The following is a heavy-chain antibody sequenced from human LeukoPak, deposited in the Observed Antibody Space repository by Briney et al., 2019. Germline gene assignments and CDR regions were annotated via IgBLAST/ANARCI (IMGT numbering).Heavy chain of an antibody. CDR2: SGSGGST. CDR3: AKDFWSGYYPNY. CDR1: GYTFSSYA. V-gene: IGHV3-23*01. J-gene: IGHJ4*02. Sequence: ASVKVSCKASGYTFSSYAMSWVRQAPGKGLEWVSGSGSGGSTYYADSVKGRFTISRDNSKNTLYLQMNSLRAEDTAVYYCAKDFWSGYYPNYWGQGTLVTVSS. D-gene: IGHD3-3*01.